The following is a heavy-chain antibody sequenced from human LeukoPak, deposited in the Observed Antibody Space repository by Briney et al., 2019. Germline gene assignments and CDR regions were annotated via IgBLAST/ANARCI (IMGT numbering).Heavy chain of an antibody. Sequence: ASVKDSCQASGGAFSSYAISWVRQAPGQGLEWMGWISAYNGNTHSAQKLQGRVTMTTDTSTSTAYMELRSLRSDDTAVYYCARGFPPRRQYDSSGYYSYYFDYWGQGTLVTVSS. J-gene: IGHJ4*02. CDR3: ARGFPPRRQYDSSGYYSYYFDY. V-gene: IGHV1-18*01. CDR2: ISAYNGNT. CDR1: GGAFSSYA. D-gene: IGHD3-22*01.